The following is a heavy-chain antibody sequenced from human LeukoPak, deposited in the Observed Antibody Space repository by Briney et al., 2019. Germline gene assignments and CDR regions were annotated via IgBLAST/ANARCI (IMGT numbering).Heavy chain of an antibody. CDR2: VHYSVDT. CDR3: ARLTALGTANDY. Sequence: PWETLSLTCTVSGDSITSTSYYWGWIRQAPGKGLEWIGSVHYSVDTYYNPSVKSRVTISVNTSKNQISLNLTSVTAADTAVYYCARLTALGTANDYWGQGTLVTVSS. D-gene: IGHD6-13*01. V-gene: IGHV4-39*01. J-gene: IGHJ4*02. CDR1: GDSITSTSYY.